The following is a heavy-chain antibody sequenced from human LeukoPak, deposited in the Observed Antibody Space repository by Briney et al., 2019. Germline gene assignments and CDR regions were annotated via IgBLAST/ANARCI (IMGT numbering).Heavy chain of an antibody. CDR1: GFTFSSYG. V-gene: IGHV3-30*02. CDR2: IRYDGSNK. D-gene: IGHD3-3*01. Sequence: GGSLRLSCAASGFTFSSYGMHWVRQAPGKGLEWVAFIRYDGSNKYYAGSVKGRFTISRDNSKNTLYLQMNSLRAEDTAVYYCAKDWDFWSGYLLWGQGTLVTVSS. CDR3: AKDWDFWSGYLL. J-gene: IGHJ4*02.